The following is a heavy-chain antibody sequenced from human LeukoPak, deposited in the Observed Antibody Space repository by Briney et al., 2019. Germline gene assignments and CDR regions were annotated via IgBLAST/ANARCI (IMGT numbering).Heavy chain of an antibody. J-gene: IGHJ4*02. CDR3: ARDGVVNRADY. Sequence: ASVKVSCKAYGYTFTTQGISWVRQAPGQGLEWMGWINPYNGDTNYAQKFQGRVTMTTDTSTSTAYMELRSLRSEDTAVYYCARDGVVNRADYWGQGTLVTVSS. CDR2: INPYNGDT. V-gene: IGHV1-18*01. CDR1: GYTFTTQG. D-gene: IGHD3-3*01.